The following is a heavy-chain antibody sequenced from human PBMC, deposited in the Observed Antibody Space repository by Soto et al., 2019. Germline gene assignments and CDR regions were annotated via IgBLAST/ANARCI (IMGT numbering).Heavy chain of an antibody. J-gene: IGHJ6*02. CDR2: IIPIFGTA. CDR3: ARDPVYGSGSYQPRYYHYYGMDV. V-gene: IGHV1-69*13. Sequence: ASVKVSCKASGGTFSSYAISWVRQAPGQGLEWMGGIIPIFGTANYAQKLQGRVTITADESTSTAYMELSSLRSEDTAVYYCARDPVYGSGSYQPRYYHYYGMDVWGQGTTVTVSS. CDR1: GGTFSSYA. D-gene: IGHD3-10*01.